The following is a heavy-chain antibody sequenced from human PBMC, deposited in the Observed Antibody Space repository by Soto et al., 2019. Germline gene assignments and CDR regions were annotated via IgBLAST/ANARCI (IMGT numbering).Heavy chain of an antibody. V-gene: IGHV4-34*01. D-gene: IGHD3-22*01. CDR2: INHSGST. Sequence: SATLSLTCAVYGGYFSGYYWSWIRQHPGMGLEWIGEINHSGSTNYNPSLKSRVTISVDTSKNQFSLKLSSVTAADTAVYYCARGFRTYYYDSSGYYVVVLDIWGQGTMVT. CDR1: GGYFSGYY. J-gene: IGHJ3*02. CDR3: ARGFRTYYYDSSGYYVVVLDI.